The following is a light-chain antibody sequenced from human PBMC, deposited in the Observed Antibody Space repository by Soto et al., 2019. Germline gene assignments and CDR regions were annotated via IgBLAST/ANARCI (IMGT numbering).Light chain of an antibody. CDR3: GADNGSGSSFVYVV. CDR2: VGTGGVVV. V-gene: IGLV9-49*01. CDR1: SGYSNYK. J-gene: IGLJ2*01. Sequence: QPVLTQPPSASASLGASVTLTCTLSSGYSNYKVDWYQQRPGKGPRFVMRVGTGGVVVSKGDGIPDRFSVLGSGLNRYLTIKNIQEEDESDSPCGADNGSGSSFVYVVFGGGTKLTVL.